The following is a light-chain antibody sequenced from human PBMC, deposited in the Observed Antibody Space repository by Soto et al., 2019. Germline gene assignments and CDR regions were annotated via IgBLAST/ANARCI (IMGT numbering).Light chain of an antibody. CDR3: QQANMVSRT. Sequence: IPLTHSASSVSASVGDRVIINCRASQNIXSSFAWYQQKPGKAPKFLTDYASTLQRGGPSRFSGSGSGTDFTRSISDLQPEDCGTYYCQQANMVSRTFGQGTRLEIK. CDR1: QNIXSS. J-gene: IGKJ5*01. CDR2: YAS. V-gene: IGKV1-12*01.